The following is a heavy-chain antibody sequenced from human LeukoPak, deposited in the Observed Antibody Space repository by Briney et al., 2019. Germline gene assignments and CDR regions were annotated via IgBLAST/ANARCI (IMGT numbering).Heavy chain of an antibody. J-gene: IGHJ4*02. V-gene: IGHV4-30-2*01. CDR2: IYHSGST. CDR1: GGSISSGDYS. D-gene: IGHD3-10*01. CDR3: ARDSGTFDY. Sequence: PSETLSLTCAVSGGSISSGDYSWSWIRQPPGKGLEWIGYIYHSGSTYYNPSLKSRVTISVDRSKNQFPLKLSSVTAADTAVYYCARDSGTFDYWGQGTLVTVSS.